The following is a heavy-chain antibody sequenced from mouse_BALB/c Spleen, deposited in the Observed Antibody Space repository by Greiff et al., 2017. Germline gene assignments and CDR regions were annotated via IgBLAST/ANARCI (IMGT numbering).Heavy chain of an antibody. J-gene: IGHJ4*01. CDR3: ASGGNAMDY. V-gene: IGHV1-20*02. CDR2: INPYNGDT. CDR1: GYSFTGYF. Sequence: EVQRVESGPELVKPGASVKISCKASGYSFTGYFMNWVMQSHGKSLEWIGRINPYNGDTFYNQKFKGKATLTVDKSSSTAHMELRSLASEDSAVYYCASGGNAMDYWGQGTSVTVSS.